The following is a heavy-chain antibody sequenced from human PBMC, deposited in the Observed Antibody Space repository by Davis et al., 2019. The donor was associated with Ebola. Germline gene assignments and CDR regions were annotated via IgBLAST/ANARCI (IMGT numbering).Heavy chain of an antibody. CDR2: IWYDGSNK. D-gene: IGHD3-10*01. Sequence: GESLKISCAASGFIFANYWMSWVRQAPGKGLEWVAVIWYDGSNKYYADSVKGRFTISRDNSKNTLYLQMNSLRAEDTAVYYCARDGVGLDYWGQGTLVTVSS. CDR1: GFIFANYW. V-gene: IGHV3-33*08. CDR3: ARDGVGLDY. J-gene: IGHJ4*02.